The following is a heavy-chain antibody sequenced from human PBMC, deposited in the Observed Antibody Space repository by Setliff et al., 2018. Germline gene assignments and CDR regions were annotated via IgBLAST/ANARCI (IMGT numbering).Heavy chain of an antibody. CDR1: GDSISGYY. CDR2: IYYSGST. Sequence: SETLSLTCTVSGDSISGYYWSWIRQPPGKGLEWIGYIYYSGSTNYNPSLKSRVTMSVDTSKNQFSLKLSSVTAADTAVYYCARCITMVRGTYYYYMDVWGKGTTVTVSS. V-gene: IGHV4-59*01. CDR3: ARCITMVRGTYYYYMDV. J-gene: IGHJ6*03. D-gene: IGHD3-10*01.